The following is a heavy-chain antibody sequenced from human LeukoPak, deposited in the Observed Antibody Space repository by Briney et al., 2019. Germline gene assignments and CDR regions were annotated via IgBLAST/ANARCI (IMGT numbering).Heavy chain of an antibody. V-gene: IGHV3-20*04. Sequence: GGSLRLSCAASGFTFDDYGMSWVRQAPGKGLEWVSGINWNGGSTGYADSVKGRFTISRDNAKNSLYLQMNSLRAEDTALYYCARDRKKIRYFDWLPFDPWGQGTLITVSS. CDR3: ARDRKKIRYFDWLPFDP. CDR2: INWNGGST. J-gene: IGHJ5*02. CDR1: GFTFDDYG. D-gene: IGHD3-9*01.